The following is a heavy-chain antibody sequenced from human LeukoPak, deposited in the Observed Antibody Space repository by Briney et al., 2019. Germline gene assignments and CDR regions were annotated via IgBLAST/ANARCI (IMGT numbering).Heavy chain of an antibody. J-gene: IGHJ5*02. Sequence: PSETLSLTCAVYGGSFSGYCWSWIRQPPGKGLEWIGEINHSGSTNYNPSLQSRVTISADTSKNQFSLNLRSVIAADTAVYYCTRGLRLGYCSGGSCYYWFDPWGQGTRVTVSS. D-gene: IGHD2-15*01. CDR3: TRGLRLGYCSGGSCYYWFDP. CDR2: INHSGST. V-gene: IGHV4-34*01. CDR1: GGSFSGYC.